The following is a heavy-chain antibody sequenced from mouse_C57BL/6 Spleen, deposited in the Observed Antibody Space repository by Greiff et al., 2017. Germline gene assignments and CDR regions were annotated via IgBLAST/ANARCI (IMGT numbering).Heavy chain of an antibody. CDR3: ARSVYDGPLDY. V-gene: IGHV1-69*01. Sequence: VQLQQPGAELVMPGASVKLSCKASGYTFTSYWMHWVKQRPGQGLEWIGEIDPSDSYTNYNQEFKGKSTLTVDKSSSTAYMQLSSLTSEDSAVYYCARSVYDGPLDYWGQGTTLTVSS. D-gene: IGHD2-3*01. CDR2: IDPSDSYT. CDR1: GYTFTSYW. J-gene: IGHJ2*01.